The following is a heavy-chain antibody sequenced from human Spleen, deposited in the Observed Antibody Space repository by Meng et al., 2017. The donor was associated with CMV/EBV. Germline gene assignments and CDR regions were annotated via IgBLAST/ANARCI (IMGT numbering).Heavy chain of an antibody. CDR3: ARVRTPENDLWRGYYGRGHWFDP. D-gene: IGHD3-3*01. CDR1: GFNFRTYS. Sequence: GESLKIACAASGFNFRTYSMIWVRQAPGKGLEWVSSISGSGSYIYYADSVKGRFTISRDNTKNSLNLQMNSLRAEDTAVYYWARVRTPENDLWRGYYGRGHWFDPWGQGTLVTVSS. V-gene: IGHV3-21*01. J-gene: IGHJ5*02. CDR2: ISGSGSYI.